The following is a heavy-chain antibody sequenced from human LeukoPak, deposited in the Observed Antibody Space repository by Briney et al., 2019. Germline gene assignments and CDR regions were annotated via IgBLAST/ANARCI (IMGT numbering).Heavy chain of an antibody. Sequence: SETLSLTCTVSGGSISSGSYYWSWIRQPAGKGLEWIGRIYTSRSTNYNPSLRSRVTISVDTSKNQFSLKVSSVTAADTAVYYCAISAWSFDYWGQGTLVTVSS. CDR2: IYTSRST. V-gene: IGHV4-61*02. J-gene: IGHJ4*02. CDR3: AISAWSFDY. D-gene: IGHD6-19*01. CDR1: GGSISSGSYY.